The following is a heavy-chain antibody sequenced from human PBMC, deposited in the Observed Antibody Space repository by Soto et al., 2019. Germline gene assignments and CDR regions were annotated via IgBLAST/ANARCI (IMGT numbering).Heavy chain of an antibody. Sequence: QVRLQESGPGLVKPSETLSLTCTVSGGSISSYYWSWIRQPPGKGLEWIGYMYNTGSTIYNPSLKSRVPLSVDTSKNQFSLKLNSVTAADTAVYYCARDLWGYCGADCYPLDVWGQGTPVTVSS. V-gene: IGHV4-59*01. CDR1: GGSISSYY. CDR3: ARDLWGYCGADCYPLDV. CDR2: MYNTGST. D-gene: IGHD2-21*02. J-gene: IGHJ6*02.